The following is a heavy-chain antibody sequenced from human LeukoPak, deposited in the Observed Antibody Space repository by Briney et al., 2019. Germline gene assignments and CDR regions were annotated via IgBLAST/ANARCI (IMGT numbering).Heavy chain of an antibody. CDR2: ISGSGGST. Sequence: GGSLRLSCAASGFTFSSYAMSWVRQAPGKGLEWVSAISGSGGSTYYADSVKGRFTISRDNSKNTLYLQMNSLRAEDTAVYYCAKGSRYCSSTSCYWGYWGQGTLVTVSS. CDR1: GFTFSSYA. CDR3: AKGSRYCSSTSCYWGY. V-gene: IGHV3-23*01. J-gene: IGHJ4*02. D-gene: IGHD2-2*01.